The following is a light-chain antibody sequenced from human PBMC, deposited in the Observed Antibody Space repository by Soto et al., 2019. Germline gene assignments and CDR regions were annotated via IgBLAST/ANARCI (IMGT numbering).Light chain of an antibody. Sequence: EIVLTQSPATLSLSPGERATLSCTASQSVSSYLAWYQQKPGQAPRLLIYDASNRATGIPAMFSGSGSGTDFTLTISSLEPEDFAVYYCQQRSNWPPWTFGQGTKVEIK. CDR3: QQRSNWPPWT. CDR1: QSVSSY. CDR2: DAS. J-gene: IGKJ1*01. V-gene: IGKV3-11*01.